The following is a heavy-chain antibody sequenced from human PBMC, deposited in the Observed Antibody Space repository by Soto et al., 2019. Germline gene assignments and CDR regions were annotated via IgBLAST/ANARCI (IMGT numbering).Heavy chain of an antibody. V-gene: IGHV1-69*06. J-gene: IGHJ4*02. CDR3: AGYYYDSSGYLDPHDY. Sequence: QVQLVQSGAEVKKPGSSVKVSCKAFGGTFSSYAISWVRQAPGQGLEWMGGIIPIFGTANYAQKFQGRVTITADKSTSTAYMELSSLRSEDTAVYYCAGYYYDSSGYLDPHDYWGQGTLVTVSS. CDR2: IIPIFGTA. CDR1: GGTFSSYA. D-gene: IGHD3-22*01.